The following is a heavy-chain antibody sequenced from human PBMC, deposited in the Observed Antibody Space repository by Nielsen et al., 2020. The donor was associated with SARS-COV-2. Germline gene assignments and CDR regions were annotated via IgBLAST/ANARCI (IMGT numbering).Heavy chain of an antibody. V-gene: IGHV3-23*01. CDR2: ISGSGGST. D-gene: IGHD5-18*01. CDR3: ARDSVMVPGAEYFQH. J-gene: IGHJ1*01. Sequence: GESLKISCAASGFTFSSYAMSWVRQAPGKGLEWVSAISGSGGSTYYADSVKGRFTISRDNAKNSLYLQMNSLRAEDTAVYYCARDSVMVPGAEYFQHWGQGTLVTVSS. CDR1: GFTFSSYA.